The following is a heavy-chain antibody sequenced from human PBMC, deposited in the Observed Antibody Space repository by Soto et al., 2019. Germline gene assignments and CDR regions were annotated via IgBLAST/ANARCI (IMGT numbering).Heavy chain of an antibody. Sequence: QVQLVQSGAEVQRPGASVKVSCKASGYTFTTYYMHWVRQAPGQGLEWLGIINPKGGSTTYAQKFQGRDTMTRDTSTSTVYLELSSLRAEDTAVYYCARAGYCSGGTCFHGNCDYWGQGTLVTVSA. D-gene: IGHD2-15*01. J-gene: IGHJ4*02. CDR3: ARAGYCSGGTCFHGNCDY. V-gene: IGHV1-46*01. CDR2: INPKGGST. CDR1: GYTFTTYY.